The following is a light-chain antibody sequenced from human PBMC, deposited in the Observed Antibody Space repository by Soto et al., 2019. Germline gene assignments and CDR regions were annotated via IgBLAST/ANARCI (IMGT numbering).Light chain of an antibody. V-gene: IGLV3-21*04. J-gene: IGLJ2*01. CDR3: QVLDSSSDHVV. CDR1: NIGSKS. CDR2: YDS. Sequence: SYELTQPPSVSVAPGKTARITCGGNNIGSKSVHWYQQKPGQAPVLVIYYDSDRPSGIPERFSGSNSGNTATLTISRVEAGDEADYYCQVLDSSSDHVVFGGGTKVPVL.